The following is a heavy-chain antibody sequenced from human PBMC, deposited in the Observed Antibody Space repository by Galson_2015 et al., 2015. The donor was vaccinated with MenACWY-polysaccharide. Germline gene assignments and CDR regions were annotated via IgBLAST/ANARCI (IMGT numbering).Heavy chain of an antibody. V-gene: IGHV3-74*03. Sequence: SLRLSCAASGFTFSGNWMHWVRQAPGKGLVWVSVINNDGTSTTYADSVKGRFTISKDNAKNTLYLQMTSLRADDSAVYYCWVYCSSASCYSGIPSGGQGTLVTVSS. J-gene: IGHJ4*02. CDR3: WVYCSSASCYSGIPS. D-gene: IGHD2-2*02. CDR2: INNDGTST. CDR1: GFTFSGNW.